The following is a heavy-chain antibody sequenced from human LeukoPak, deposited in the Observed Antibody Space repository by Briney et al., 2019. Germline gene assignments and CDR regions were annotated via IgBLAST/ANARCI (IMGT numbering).Heavy chain of an antibody. J-gene: IGHJ4*02. V-gene: IGHV3-64*01. Sequence: GGSLRLSCAASGFTFSSYAMHWVRQAPGKGLESVSAISSNGGSTYYANSVKGRFTISRDNSKNTLYLQMGSLRAEDMAVYYCARSPYYDILTGQLDYFDYWGQGTLVTVSS. CDR1: GFTFSSYA. CDR3: ARSPYYDILTGQLDYFDY. CDR2: ISSNGGST. D-gene: IGHD3-9*01.